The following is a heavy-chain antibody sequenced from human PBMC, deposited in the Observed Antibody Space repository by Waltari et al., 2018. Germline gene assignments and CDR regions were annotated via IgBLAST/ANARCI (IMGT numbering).Heavy chain of an antibody. CDR3: ARGINESFEP. CDR1: GFTFRNYA. D-gene: IGHD1-1*01. Sequence: EVQVLESGGGLAQPGGSLSLSCAASGFTFRNYAMRWGHQAPGKGLECVSGINSGGDSTAYVDSVKGRFTISRDNSKNTLYLQMNSLRVEDTALYYCARGINESFEPWGQGTLVTVSS. V-gene: IGHV3-23*01. CDR2: INSGGDST. J-gene: IGHJ5*02.